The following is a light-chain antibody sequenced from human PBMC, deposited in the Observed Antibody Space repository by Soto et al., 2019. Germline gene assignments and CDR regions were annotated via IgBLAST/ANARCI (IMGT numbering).Light chain of an antibody. CDR3: QLYGRQPMFT. CDR1: QRVSSNY. J-gene: IGKJ2*01. V-gene: IGKV3-20*01. Sequence: EIVLTQSPGTLSLSPGERATLSCRASQRVSSNYLAWYQQKPGQAPRLLIYGASRGAAGIPDRISGSGSGTDFTLTLRRLEPEDFGVYFCQLYGRQPMFTFGRGTKLEVK. CDR2: GAS.